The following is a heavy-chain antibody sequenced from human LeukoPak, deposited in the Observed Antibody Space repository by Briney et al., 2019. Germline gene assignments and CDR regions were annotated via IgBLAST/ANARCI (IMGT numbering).Heavy chain of an antibody. CDR2: INPNSGGT. J-gene: IGHJ4*02. CDR3: ARGRGSTSSNFDQ. V-gene: IGHV1-2*02. CDR1: GYTFTVYY. Sequence: GASVTVSCKASGYTFTVYYMHWVRQAPGQGLEWMGWINPNSGGTNYAQKFQGRVTMTRDTSISTAYMELSRLTSDDTAVYYCARGRGSTSSNFDQWGQGTLVTVSS. D-gene: IGHD2-2*01.